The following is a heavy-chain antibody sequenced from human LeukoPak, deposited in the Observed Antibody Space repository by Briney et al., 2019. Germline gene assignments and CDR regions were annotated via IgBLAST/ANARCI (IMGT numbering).Heavy chain of an antibody. CDR3: ARDLIYYDNSAYYNQYFQH. J-gene: IGHJ1*01. V-gene: IGHV3-7*05. CDR2: IKQDGSEK. Sequence: AGGSLRLSCAASGFTFSSYWMSWVRQAPGKGLAWVANIKQDGSEKYYVDSVKGRFTISRDNAKNSLYLQMNSLRAEDTAVYYCARDLIYYDNSAYYNQYFQHWGQGTLVTVSS. D-gene: IGHD3-22*01. CDR1: GFTFSSYW.